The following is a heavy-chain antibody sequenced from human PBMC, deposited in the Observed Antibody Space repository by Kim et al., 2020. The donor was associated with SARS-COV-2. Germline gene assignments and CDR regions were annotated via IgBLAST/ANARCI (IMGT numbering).Heavy chain of an antibody. CDR2: IIPILGIA. CDR3: ARDLGVVSSPYFDY. J-gene: IGHJ4*02. V-gene: IGHV1-69*04. D-gene: IGHD3-3*01. CDR1: GGTFSSYT. Sequence: SVKVSCKASGGTFSSYTISWVRQAPGQGLEWMGRIIPILGIANYAQKFQGRVTITADKSTSTAYMELSSLRSEDTAVYYCARDLGVVSSPYFDYWGQGTLVTVSS.